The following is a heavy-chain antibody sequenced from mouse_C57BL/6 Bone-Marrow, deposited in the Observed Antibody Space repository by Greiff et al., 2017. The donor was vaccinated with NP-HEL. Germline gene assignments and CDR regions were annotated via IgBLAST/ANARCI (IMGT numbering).Heavy chain of an antibody. CDR2: IYPGNGDT. D-gene: IGHD1-1*01. J-gene: IGHJ4*01. CDR1: GFTFTDYY. CDR3: ARRDYGSNYGDY. Sequence: VQLVESGAELVKPGASVKLSCTASGFTFTDYYMNWVKQRPGQGLEWIARIYPGNGDTNYNEKFQGKATLTAEKSSSTAYMQLSSLTSEDSAVYYCARRDYGSNYGDYWGQGTSVTVSS. V-gene: IGHV1-76*01.